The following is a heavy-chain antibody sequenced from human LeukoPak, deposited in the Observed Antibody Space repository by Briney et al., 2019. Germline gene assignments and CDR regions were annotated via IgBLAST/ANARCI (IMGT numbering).Heavy chain of an antibody. J-gene: IGHJ4*02. Sequence: ASVKVSCKVSGYTLTELSMHWVRQAPGKGLEWMGGIDPEDGETIYAQKFQGRVTMTEDTSTDTAYMELSSLRSEDTAVYYCATRRYDFWSGYSRDTDYWGQGTLVTVSS. CDR1: GYTLTELS. D-gene: IGHD3-3*01. V-gene: IGHV1-24*01. CDR2: IDPEDGET. CDR3: ATRRYDFWSGYSRDTDY.